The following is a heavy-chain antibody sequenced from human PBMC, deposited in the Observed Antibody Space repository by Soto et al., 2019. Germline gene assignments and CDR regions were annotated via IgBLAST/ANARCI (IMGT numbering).Heavy chain of an antibody. V-gene: IGHV5-51*01. Sequence: GESLKISCKGSGYSFTSYWIGWVRQMPGKGLEWMGIIYPGDSDTRYSPSFQGQVTISADKSISTAYLQWSSLKASDTAVYYCARDREQQLVRFDYYYGMDVWGQGTTVTVSS. CDR3: ARDREQQLVRFDYYYGMDV. CDR1: GYSFTSYW. CDR2: IYPGDSDT. D-gene: IGHD6-13*01. J-gene: IGHJ6*02.